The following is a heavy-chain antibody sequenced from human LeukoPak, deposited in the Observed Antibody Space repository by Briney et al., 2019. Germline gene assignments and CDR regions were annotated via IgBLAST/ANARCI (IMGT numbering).Heavy chain of an antibody. CDR1: GFTFSSYG. CDR3: AKVNHYYDSSGLFDY. J-gene: IGHJ4*02. CDR2: ISYDGSNQ. V-gene: IGHV3-30*18. D-gene: IGHD3-22*01. Sequence: GGSLRLSCAASGFTFSSYGMHWVRQAPGKGLEWVAVISYDGSNQYYADSVKGRFTISRDNSKSTLYLQMNSLRAEDTAVYYCAKVNHYYDSSGLFDYWGQGTLVTVSS.